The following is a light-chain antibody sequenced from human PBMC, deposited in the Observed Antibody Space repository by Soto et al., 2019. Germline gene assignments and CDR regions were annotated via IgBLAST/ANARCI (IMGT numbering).Light chain of an antibody. J-gene: IGLJ1*01. CDR1: ISNIGGNS. V-gene: IGLV1-51*01. Sequence: QSVLTQPPSVSAAPGQTVTLSCSGSISNIGGNSVSWYQQLPGTAPKLLIYDDYKRPSGIPDRFSGSKSGTSATLGITGFQTGDEADYYCGSWDSSLSAYVFGTGTKLTVL. CDR3: GSWDSSLSAYV. CDR2: DDY.